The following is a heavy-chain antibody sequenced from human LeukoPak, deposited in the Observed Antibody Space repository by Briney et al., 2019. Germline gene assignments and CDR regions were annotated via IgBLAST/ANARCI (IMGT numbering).Heavy chain of an antibody. J-gene: IGHJ4*02. D-gene: IGHD3-22*01. CDR1: GFTFSSYA. CDR3: AKAERPEYYDSSGYYFDY. CDR2: ISGSGGST. V-gene: IGHV3-23*01. Sequence: PGGSLRLSCAASGFTFSSYAMSWVRQAPGKGLKWVSAISGSGGSTYYADSVKGRFTISRDNSKNTLYLQMNSLRAEDTAVYYCAKAERPEYYDSSGYYFDYWGQGTLVTVSS.